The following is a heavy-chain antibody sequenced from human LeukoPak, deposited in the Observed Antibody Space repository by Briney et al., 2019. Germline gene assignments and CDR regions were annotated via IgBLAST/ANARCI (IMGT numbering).Heavy chain of an antibody. Sequence: PGGSLRLSCAASGFTFSSYWMTWVRQAPEKGLEWVANIKQDGSETYYVDSVKGRFTISRDNSKNTLYLQMNSLRAEDTAVYYCARGPLAAAKSGLDVWGQGTTVTVSS. V-gene: IGHV3-7*02. CDR2: IKQDGSET. CDR3: ARGPLAAAKSGLDV. J-gene: IGHJ6*02. D-gene: IGHD6-13*01. CDR1: GFTFSSYW.